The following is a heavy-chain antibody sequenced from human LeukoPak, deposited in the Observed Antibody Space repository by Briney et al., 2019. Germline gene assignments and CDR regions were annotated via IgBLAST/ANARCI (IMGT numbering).Heavy chain of an antibody. Sequence: SETLSLTCSVSGGSISGYYWSWIRQSPGKGLEWIAYIYYSGSTNYNPSLKSRVTISVDTSKKQFSLKLTSVTAADTAVYYCARDSGGYPHWFAPWGQGTLVTVSS. J-gene: IGHJ5*02. D-gene: IGHD1-26*01. CDR1: GGSISGYY. CDR2: IYYSGST. V-gene: IGHV4-59*01. CDR3: ARDSGGYPHWFAP.